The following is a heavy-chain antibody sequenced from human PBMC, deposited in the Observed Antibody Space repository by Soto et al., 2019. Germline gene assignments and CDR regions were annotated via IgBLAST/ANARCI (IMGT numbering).Heavy chain of an antibody. CDR3: AKLLRDGIAAAGTGIDY. Sequence: EVQLLESGGGLVQPGGSLRLSCAASGFTFSSYAMSWVRQAPGKGLEWVSAISGSGGSTYYVDSVKGRFTISRDNSKNTLYLQMNSLRAEDTAVYYCAKLLRDGIAAAGTGIDYWGQGTLVTVSS. V-gene: IGHV3-23*01. J-gene: IGHJ4*02. CDR2: ISGSGGST. D-gene: IGHD6-13*01. CDR1: GFTFSSYA.